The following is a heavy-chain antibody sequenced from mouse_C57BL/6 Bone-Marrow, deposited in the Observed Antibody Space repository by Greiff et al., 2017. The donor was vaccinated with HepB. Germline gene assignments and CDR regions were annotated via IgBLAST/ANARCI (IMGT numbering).Heavy chain of an antibody. CDR2: IWWDDDK. CDR1: GFSLSTFGMG. CDR3: ARIAPGVTTVVAHYYAMDY. Sequence: QVQLKVSGPGILQPSQTLSLTCSFSGFSLSTFGMGVGWIRQPSGKGLEWLAHIWWDDDKYYNPALKSRLTISKDTSKNQVFLKIANVGTADTATYYCARIAPGVTTVVAHYYAMDYWGQGTSVTVSS. V-gene: IGHV8-8*01. D-gene: IGHD1-1*01. J-gene: IGHJ4*01.